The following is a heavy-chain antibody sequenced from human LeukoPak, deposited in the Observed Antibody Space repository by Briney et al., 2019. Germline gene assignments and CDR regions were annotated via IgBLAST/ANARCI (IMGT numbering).Heavy chain of an antibody. J-gene: IGHJ4*02. CDR3: ARGVDSSGWYGFYFDY. V-gene: IGHV4-59*01. Sequence: SETLSFTCTVSGGSISSYYWNWIRQPPGKGLEWIGYIYSSGNTNYNPSLKSRVTISVDTSKNQFSLKLSSVTAADTAVYYCARGVDSSGWYGFYFDYWGQGTLVTVSS. CDR1: GGSISSYY. D-gene: IGHD6-19*01. CDR2: IYSSGNT.